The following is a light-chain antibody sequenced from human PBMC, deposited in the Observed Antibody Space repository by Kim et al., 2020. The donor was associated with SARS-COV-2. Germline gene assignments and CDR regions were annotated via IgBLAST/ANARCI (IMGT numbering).Light chain of an antibody. Sequence: QPVLTQSPSASASLGASVKLTCTLSSGDSSYAIAWHQQQPEKGPRYLMKLNTDGSHSKGDGIPDRFAASSAGAERYLTISGLQSEDEADYYCQTWGTGGVFGGGTQLTVL. CDR3: QTWGTGGV. J-gene: IGLJ3*02. CDR1: SGDSSYA. CDR2: LNTDGSH. V-gene: IGLV4-69*01.